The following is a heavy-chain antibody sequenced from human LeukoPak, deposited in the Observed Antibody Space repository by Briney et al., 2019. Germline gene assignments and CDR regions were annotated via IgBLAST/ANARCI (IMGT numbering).Heavy chain of an antibody. Sequence: ASVKVSCKASGYTFTGYYMHWVRQAPGQGLEWMGWINPNSGGTNYAQKFQGWVTMTRDTSISTAYMELSRLRSDDTAVYYCARVGYSSSYNPFDYWGQGTLVTVSS. V-gene: IGHV1-2*04. J-gene: IGHJ4*02. CDR3: ARVGYSSSYNPFDY. CDR2: INPNSGGT. CDR1: GYTFTGYY. D-gene: IGHD6-13*01.